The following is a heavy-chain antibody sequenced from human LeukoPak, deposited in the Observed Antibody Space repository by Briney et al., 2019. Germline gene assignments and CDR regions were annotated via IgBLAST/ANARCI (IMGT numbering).Heavy chain of an antibody. D-gene: IGHD6-13*01. CDR2: IYYSGST. CDR1: GGSISIYY. Sequence: SETLSLTCTVSGGSISIYYWSWIRQPPGKGLEWIGYIYYSGSTNYNPSLKSRVTISVDTSKNQFSLKLSSVTAADTAVYYCARDPGYSSSWYWGYCGMDVWGQGTTVTVSS. J-gene: IGHJ6*02. CDR3: ARDPGYSSSWYWGYCGMDV. V-gene: IGHV4-59*01.